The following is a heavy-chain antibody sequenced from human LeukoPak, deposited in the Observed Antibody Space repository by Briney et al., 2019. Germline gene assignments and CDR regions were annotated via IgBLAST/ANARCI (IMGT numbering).Heavy chain of an antibody. V-gene: IGHV3-21*01. J-gene: IGHJ4*02. CDR1: GFTFSSHS. D-gene: IGHD6-13*01. CDR3: APFSAVTHYYFDY. CDR2: ISPDSGYI. Sequence: GGSLRLSCAASGFTFSSHSLMWVRQAPGKGLEWVSSISPDSGYIYYADSVKGRFTISRDYAENSLFLQMNSLGAEDTAVYYCAPFSAVTHYYFDYWGQGTLVTVSS.